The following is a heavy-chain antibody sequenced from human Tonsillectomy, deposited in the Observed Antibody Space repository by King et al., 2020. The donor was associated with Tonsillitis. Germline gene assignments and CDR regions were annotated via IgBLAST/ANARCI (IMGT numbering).Heavy chain of an antibody. D-gene: IGHD3-22*01. CDR1: GFTFSSYA. CDR3: ARDLDYYDSSGYFCY. V-gene: IGHV3-30*04. J-gene: IGHJ4*02. Sequence: VQLVESGGGVVQPGRSLRLSCTASGFTFSSYAMHWVRQAPGKGLEWVAVISYDGSDKYYADSVKGRFTISRDNSKNTLYLQMNSLRAEETAVYYCARDLDYYDSSGYFCYWGQGALVTVSS. CDR2: ISYDGSDK.